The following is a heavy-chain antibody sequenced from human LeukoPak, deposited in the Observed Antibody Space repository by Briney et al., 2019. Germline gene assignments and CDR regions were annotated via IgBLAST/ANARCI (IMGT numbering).Heavy chain of an antibody. CDR2: ISGSSRYT. Sequence: PGGSLRLSCAASGFTFSDYYMSWIRQAPGKGQEWVSYISGSSRYTNYAVSVKGRFTISRDTAKNSMYLRMNSLRAEDTAVYYCARALIVGATPFDYWGQGALVTVSS. D-gene: IGHD1-26*01. V-gene: IGHV3-11*06. J-gene: IGHJ4*02. CDR1: GFTFSDYY. CDR3: ARALIVGATPFDY.